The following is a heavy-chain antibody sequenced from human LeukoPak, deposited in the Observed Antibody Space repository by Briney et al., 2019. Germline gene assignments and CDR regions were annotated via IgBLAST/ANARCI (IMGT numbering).Heavy chain of an antibody. V-gene: IGHV1-8*01. CDR1: GHTFTSYD. D-gene: IGHD2-2*01. CDR2: MNPNSGNT. J-gene: IGHJ6*02. Sequence: ASVKVSCKASGHTFTSYDINWVRQATGQGLEWMGWMNPNSGNTGYAQKFQGRVTMTRNTSISTAYMELSSLRSEDTAAYYCAVVPAAIGHYYYYGMDVWGQGTTVTVSS. CDR3: AVVPAAIGHYYYYGMDV.